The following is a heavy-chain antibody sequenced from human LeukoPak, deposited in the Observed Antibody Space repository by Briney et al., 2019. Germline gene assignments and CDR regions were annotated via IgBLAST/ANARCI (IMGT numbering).Heavy chain of an antibody. J-gene: IGHJ5*02. CDR1: GFTVSSNY. V-gene: IGHV3-53*01. CDR2: IYSGGST. CDR3: AGRLSLWFDP. D-gene: IGHD3-10*01. Sequence: GGSLRLSCAASGFTVSSNYMSWVRQAPGKGLEWVSVIYSGGSTYYADSVKGRFTISRDNSKNTLYLQMNSLRAEDSAVYYCAGRLSLWFDPGGQEPRDPVSS.